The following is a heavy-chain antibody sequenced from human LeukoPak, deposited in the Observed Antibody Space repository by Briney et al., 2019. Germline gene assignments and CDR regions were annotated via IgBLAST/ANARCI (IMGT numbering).Heavy chain of an antibody. CDR3: AKDLGGSYWIAQSITGELDY. CDR1: GFTFSSYS. V-gene: IGHV3-23*01. J-gene: IGHJ4*02. Sequence: GGSLRLSCAASGFTFSSYSMSWVRQAPGKGLEWVSAISGSGGSTYYADSVKGRFTISRDNSKNTLYLQMNSLRAEDTAVYYCAKDLGGSYWIAQSITGELDYWGQGTLVTVSS. CDR2: ISGSGGST. D-gene: IGHD1-26*01.